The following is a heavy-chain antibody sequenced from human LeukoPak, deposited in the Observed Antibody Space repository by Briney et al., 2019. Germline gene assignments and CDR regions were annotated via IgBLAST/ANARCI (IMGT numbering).Heavy chain of an antibody. D-gene: IGHD3-22*01. CDR1: GFTFTIYW. V-gene: IGHV3-7*05. Sequence: GGSLRLSCAASGFTFTIYWMSWVRQAPGKGLEWVANIKQDGSEKYYVDSVKGRFTISRDNAKISLYLQMNSLRAEDTAVYYCARALRDYYYDSAFHYWGQGTLVTVSS. CDR2: IKQDGSEK. CDR3: ARALRDYYYDSAFHY. J-gene: IGHJ4*02.